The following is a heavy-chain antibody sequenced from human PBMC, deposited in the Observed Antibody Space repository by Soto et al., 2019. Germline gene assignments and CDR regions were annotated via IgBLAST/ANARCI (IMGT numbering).Heavy chain of an antibody. CDR2: INPKFGDT. CDR3: ARNMDYYYGPGSGNGHGF. V-gene: IGHV1-2*02. CDR1: GYTFTSYY. J-gene: IGHJ4*03. D-gene: IGHD3-10*01. Sequence: QVQLVQSGAEVKEPGDSVRVSCEASGYTFTSYYIHWVRQAPGQGLEWMGWINPKFGDTTYAQDFQDRVSMTRDMSISTVYMELSRLTSDDTAKYYCARNMDYYYGPGSGNGHGFWGQGTMVTVFS.